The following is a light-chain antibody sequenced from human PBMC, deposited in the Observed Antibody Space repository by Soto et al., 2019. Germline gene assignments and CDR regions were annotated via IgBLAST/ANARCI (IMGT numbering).Light chain of an antibody. CDR1: QRVSSS. J-gene: IGKJ1*01. CDR2: DAS. CDR3: QQRSNWPPT. Sequence: IVSILFPATMSLTEVERATLSRRASQRVSSSLAWYQQTNGKAPRLLIYDASTRDTGIPARFSGSGSGTDFTLAISSLEPEDFAVYYCQQRSNWPPTFGQGTKVDI. V-gene: IGKV3-11*01.